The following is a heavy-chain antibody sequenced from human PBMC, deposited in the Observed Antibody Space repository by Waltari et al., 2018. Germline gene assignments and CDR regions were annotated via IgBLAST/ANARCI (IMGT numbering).Heavy chain of an antibody. CDR1: GGTFSSYA. Sequence: QVQLVQSGAEVKKPGSSVKVSCKASGGTFSSYAISWVRQAPGQGLEWMGGISRIFGTAKYAQKCQGRVTITADESTSTAYMELSSLRSEDTAVYYCASGQEDYYDSSGSHFDYWGQGTLVTVSS. CDR3: ASGQEDYYDSSGSHFDY. V-gene: IGHV1-69*01. D-gene: IGHD3-22*01. CDR2: ISRIFGTA. J-gene: IGHJ4*02.